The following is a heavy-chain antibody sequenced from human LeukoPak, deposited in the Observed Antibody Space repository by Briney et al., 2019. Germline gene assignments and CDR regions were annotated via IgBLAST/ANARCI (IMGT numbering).Heavy chain of an antibody. V-gene: IGHV1-46*01. CDR2: INPTGSST. Sequence: ASVKVSCTASGYSFTSHYMHWVRQAPGQGLEWLGLINPTGSSTLYAQKFQGRVTMTRDMSTTTDYMELSSLRSDDTAVYYCARDNSVGDVAWWFDTWGQGTLVTVSS. J-gene: IGHJ5*02. D-gene: IGHD1-26*01. CDR1: GYSFTSHY. CDR3: ARDNSVGDVAWWFDT.